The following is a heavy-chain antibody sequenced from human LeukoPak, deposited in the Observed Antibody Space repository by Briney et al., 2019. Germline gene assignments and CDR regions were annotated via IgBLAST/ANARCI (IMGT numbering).Heavy chain of an antibody. D-gene: IGHD4-23*01. J-gene: IGHJ4*02. CDR2: IRSKLYGETK. CDR3: VRDGQLPLFDY. CDR1: GFTFSSYW. V-gene: IGHV3-49*01. Sequence: GGSLRLSCAASGFTFSSYWMTWFRQAPGKGLEWVGFIRSKLYGETKEYAASVKGRFSVSRDGSKSIGYLQMNSLKTEDTAVYYCVRDGQLPLFDYWGQGTLVTVSS.